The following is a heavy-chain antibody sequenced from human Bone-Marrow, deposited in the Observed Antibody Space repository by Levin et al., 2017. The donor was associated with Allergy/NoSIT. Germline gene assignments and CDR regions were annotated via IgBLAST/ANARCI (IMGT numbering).Heavy chain of an antibody. V-gene: IGHV3-23*01. Sequence: GGSLRLSCAASGFTFSSYAMSWVRQAPGKGLEWVSAISGSGGSTYYADSVKGRFTISRDNSKNTLYLQMNSLRAEDTAVYYCAKDPGLRYFDWLLRGVDYWGQGTLVTVSS. D-gene: IGHD3-9*01. CDR3: AKDPGLRYFDWLLRGVDY. CDR2: ISGSGGST. CDR1: GFTFSSYA. J-gene: IGHJ4*02.